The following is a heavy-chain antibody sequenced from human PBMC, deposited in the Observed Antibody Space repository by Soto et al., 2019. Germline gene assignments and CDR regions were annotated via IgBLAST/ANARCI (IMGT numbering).Heavy chain of an antibody. D-gene: IGHD3-3*01. CDR3: ARDRAPLSDFWSGPSPPANYYYYMDV. CDR1: GGTFSSYT. Sequence: GASVKVSCKASGGTFSSYTISWVRQAPGQGLEWMGRIIPILGIANYAQKFQGRVTITADKSTSTAYMELSSLRSEDTAVYYCARDRAPLSDFWSGPSPPANYYYYMDVWGKGTTVTVSS. CDR2: IIPILGIA. J-gene: IGHJ6*03. V-gene: IGHV1-69*04.